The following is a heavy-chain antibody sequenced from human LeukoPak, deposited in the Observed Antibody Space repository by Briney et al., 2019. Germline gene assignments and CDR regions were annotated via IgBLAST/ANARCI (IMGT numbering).Heavy chain of an antibody. J-gene: IGHJ6*02. CDR1: GGSISSGDYY. CDR2: IYYSGST. V-gene: IGHV4-30-4*08. Sequence: PSETLSLTCTVSGGSISSGDYYWSWIRQPPGKGLEWIGYIYYSGSTYYNPSLKSRVTISVDTSKNQFSLKLSSVTAADTAVYYCARVEDYYYYGMDVWGQGTTVTVSS. CDR3: ARVEDYYYYGMDV.